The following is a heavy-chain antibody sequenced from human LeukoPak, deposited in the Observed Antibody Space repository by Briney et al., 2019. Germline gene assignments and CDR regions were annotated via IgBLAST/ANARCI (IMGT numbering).Heavy chain of an antibody. CDR2: IYYSGST. CDR1: GGSISSSSYY. Sequence: SETLSLTCTVSGGSISSSSYYWGWIRQPPGKGLEWIGSIYYSGSTYYNPSLKSRVTISVDTSKNQFSLKLSSVTAADTAVYYCARESRIYYYDSSGYNPGGSYYYYMDVWGKGTTVTVSS. CDR3: ARESRIYYYDSSGYNPGGSYYYYMDV. V-gene: IGHV4-39*07. D-gene: IGHD3-22*01. J-gene: IGHJ6*03.